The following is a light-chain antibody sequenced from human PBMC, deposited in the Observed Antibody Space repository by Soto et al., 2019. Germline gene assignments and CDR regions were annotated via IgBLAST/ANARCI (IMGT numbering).Light chain of an antibody. V-gene: IGKV3-20*01. CDR1: QSVSSSH. Sequence: EIVLTQSPGTLSSSPGERATLSCRASQSVSSSHLAWYQQKPGQAPRLLIYGASSRATGIPDRFSGSGSGTDFTLTISRLEPEDIATYYCQQYDNLPLTFGGGTKVEIK. CDR2: GAS. J-gene: IGKJ4*01. CDR3: QQYDNLPLT.